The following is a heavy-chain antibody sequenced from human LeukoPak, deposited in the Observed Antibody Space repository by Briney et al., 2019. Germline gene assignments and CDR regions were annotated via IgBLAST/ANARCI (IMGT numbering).Heavy chain of an antibody. CDR3: ARKGSIVGPFDY. Sequence: GESLKISCKGSGYSFTSYWIGWVRQMPGKGLEWMGIIYPGDSDTRYSPSFQGQVTISADKPISTAYLQWSSLRSEDTAVYYCARKGSIVGPFDYWGQGTLVTVSS. D-gene: IGHD1-26*01. CDR1: GYSFTSYW. J-gene: IGHJ4*02. CDR2: IYPGDSDT. V-gene: IGHV5-51*04.